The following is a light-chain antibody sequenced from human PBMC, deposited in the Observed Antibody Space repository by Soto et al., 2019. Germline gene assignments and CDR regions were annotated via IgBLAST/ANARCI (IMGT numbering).Light chain of an antibody. CDR2: GAS. Sequence: EIVMTQSPATLSVSPGKRATLSCRASQSVSSNLAWYQQKPGQAPRLLIYGASTRATGIPARFSGSGSGTEFPLTISSLQSEDFAVYYCQQYNNWPPTFGQGTKLEIK. CDR1: QSVSSN. V-gene: IGKV3-15*01. J-gene: IGKJ2*01. CDR3: QQYNNWPPT.